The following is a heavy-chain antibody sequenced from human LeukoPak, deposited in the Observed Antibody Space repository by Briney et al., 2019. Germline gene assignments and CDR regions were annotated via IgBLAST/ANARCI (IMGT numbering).Heavy chain of an antibody. V-gene: IGHV3-23*01. J-gene: IGHJ6*03. CDR2: ISGSGDYT. Sequence: GGSLRLSCAASGFTFSSHGMSWVRQAPGKGLEWVSTISGSGDYTYYADSVKGRFTISRDNAKNSLYLQMNSLRAEDTAVYYCASAIYAAYYYYMDVWGKGTTVTVSS. CDR3: ASAIYAAYYYYMDV. D-gene: IGHD2/OR15-2a*01. CDR1: GFTFSSHG.